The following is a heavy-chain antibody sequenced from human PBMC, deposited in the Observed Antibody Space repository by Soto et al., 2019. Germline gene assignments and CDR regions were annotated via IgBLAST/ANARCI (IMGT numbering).Heavy chain of an antibody. CDR2: IYPSDSQT. D-gene: IGHD4-17*01. Sequence: GESLKISCKGSGYSFSSWWIAWVRQMPGKGLEYMGIIYPSDSQTRYSPSFQGQVTISADKSISTAYLQWSSLKASDTAIYYCARHGFYGDYSSNYFDPWGQGTLVTVSS. J-gene: IGHJ5*02. V-gene: IGHV5-51*01. CDR1: GYSFSSWW. CDR3: ARHGFYGDYSSNYFDP.